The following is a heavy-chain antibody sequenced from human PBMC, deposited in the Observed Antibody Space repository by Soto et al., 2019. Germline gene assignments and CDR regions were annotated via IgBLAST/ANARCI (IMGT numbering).Heavy chain of an antibody. D-gene: IGHD2-15*01. Sequence: PGGSLRLSCAASGFTFSSYSMNWVRQAPGKGLEWVSSISSSSSYIYYADSVKGRFTISRDNAKNSLYLQMNSLRAEDTAVYYCARAPISPHAKYCSGGSCYSGRYFQHWGQGTLVTVSS. CDR1: GFTFSSYS. V-gene: IGHV3-21*01. CDR3: ARAPISPHAKYCSGGSCYSGRYFQH. J-gene: IGHJ1*01. CDR2: ISSSSSYI.